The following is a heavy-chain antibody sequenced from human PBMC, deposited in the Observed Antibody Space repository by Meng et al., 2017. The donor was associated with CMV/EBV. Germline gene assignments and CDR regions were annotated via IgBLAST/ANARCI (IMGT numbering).Heavy chain of an antibody. CDR2: ISWNSASI. Sequence: GGSLRLSCAASGFTFDDYAMHWVRQAPGKGLEWVSGISWNSASIGFADSVKGRFTISRDNAKNSLYLQMNSLRAEDTALYYCAKATGWDSSSSGFDYWGQGTLVTVSS. CDR1: GFTFDDYA. V-gene: IGHV3-9*01. J-gene: IGHJ4*02. CDR3: AKATGWDSSSSGFDY. D-gene: IGHD6-6*01.